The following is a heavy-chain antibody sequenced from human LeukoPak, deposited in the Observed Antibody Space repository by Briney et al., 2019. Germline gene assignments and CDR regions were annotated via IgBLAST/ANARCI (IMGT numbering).Heavy chain of an antibody. CDR2: ITSSSSSI. CDR1: GFTFSIYT. V-gene: IGHV3-21*01. J-gene: IGHJ4*02. D-gene: IGHD4/OR15-4a*01. Sequence: GGSLRLSCVASGFTFSIYTMSWVRQAPGKGLEWVSSITSSSSSIYSADSVKGRLTISRDNAKNSLYLEMNSLRDEDTAVYYCARDLAWGAYWGQGTLVTVSS. CDR3: ARDLAWGAY.